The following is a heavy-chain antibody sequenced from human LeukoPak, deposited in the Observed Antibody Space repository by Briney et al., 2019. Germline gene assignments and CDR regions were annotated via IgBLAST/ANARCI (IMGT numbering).Heavy chain of an antibody. Sequence: ASVKVSCKASGYTFTGYYMHWVRQAPGQGLEWMGWINTNSGGTNHAQKFQGRVTMTRDTSISTAYMELSRRTSDATAVYYCARVWSGYQPYNWFDPWGQGTLVTVSS. CDR3: ARVWSGYQPYNWFDP. CDR1: GYTFTGYY. J-gene: IGHJ5*02. V-gene: IGHV1-2*02. D-gene: IGHD3-3*01. CDR2: INTNSGGT.